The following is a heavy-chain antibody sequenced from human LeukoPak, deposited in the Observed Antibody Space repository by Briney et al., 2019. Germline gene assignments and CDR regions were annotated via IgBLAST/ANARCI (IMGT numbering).Heavy chain of an antibody. CDR1: GFTFSSYS. CDR3: AREYCSGGSCYSRPYWYFDL. J-gene: IGHJ2*01. Sequence: PGGSLRLSCAASGFTFSSYSMNWVRQAPGKGLEWVSSISSSSSYIYYADSVKGRFTISRDNAKNSLYLQMNSLRAEYTAVYYCAREYCSGGSCYSRPYWYFDLWGRGTLVTVSS. D-gene: IGHD2-15*01. CDR2: ISSSSSYI. V-gene: IGHV3-21*01.